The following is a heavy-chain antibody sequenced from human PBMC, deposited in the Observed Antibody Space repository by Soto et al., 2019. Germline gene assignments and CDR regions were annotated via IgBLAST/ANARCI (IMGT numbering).Heavy chain of an antibody. CDR3: ARLTYSYDTSGYYYGY. D-gene: IGHD3-22*01. CDR1: GFSLRNARMG. J-gene: IGHJ4*02. V-gene: IGHV2-26*02. Sequence: QVTLKESGPVLVKPTETLTLTCTVSGFSLRNARMGVSWIRQPPGKALEWLAHIFSTDAKSYSTSLKNRLTIYKDTSKSQVVLRMTNMDPVDTATYYCARLTYSYDTSGYYYGYWGQGTLVTVSS. CDR2: IFSTDAK.